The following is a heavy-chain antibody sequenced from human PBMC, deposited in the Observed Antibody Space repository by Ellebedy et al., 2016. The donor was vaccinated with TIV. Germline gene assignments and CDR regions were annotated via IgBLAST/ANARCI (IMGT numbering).Heavy chain of an antibody. J-gene: IGHJ5*01. CDR3: ARDPGGGGSYGDNWFDS. CDR1: GFTFSSYA. V-gene: IGHV3-23*01. CDR2: ISGGGGST. D-gene: IGHD3-16*01. Sequence: GGSLRLSCAASGFTFSSYAMSWVRQAPGKGLEWVSAISGGGGSTNYADSVKGRFTISRDNSKNTLYLQMNSLRVEDTAVYYCARDPGGGGSYGDNWFDSWGQGTLVTVSS.